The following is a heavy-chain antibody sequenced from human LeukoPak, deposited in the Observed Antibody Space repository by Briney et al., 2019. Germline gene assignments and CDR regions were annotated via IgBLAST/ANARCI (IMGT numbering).Heavy chain of an antibody. J-gene: IGHJ6*03. Sequence: SETLSLTCTVSGGSISSYYWSWIRQPPGKGLEWIGYIYYSGSTNYNPSLKSRVTISVDTSKNQFSLKLSSVTAADTAVYYCASMHSSSPPYYYYYMDVWGKGTTVTVSS. D-gene: IGHD6-6*01. V-gene: IGHV4-59*08. CDR2: IYYSGST. CDR1: GGSISSYY. CDR3: ASMHSSSPPYYYYYMDV.